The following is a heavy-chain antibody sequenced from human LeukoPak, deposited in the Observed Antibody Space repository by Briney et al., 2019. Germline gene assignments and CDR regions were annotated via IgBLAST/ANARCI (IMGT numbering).Heavy chain of an antibody. J-gene: IGHJ4*02. D-gene: IGHD3-22*01. CDR2: ISAYNGNT. CDR1: GGTSSNYA. V-gene: IGHV1-18*01. CDR3: ARDRTRPSYDSSLNY. Sequence: ASVKVSCKASGGTSSNYAISWVRQAPGQGLEWMGWISAYNGNTNYAQKLQGRVTMTTDTSTSTAYMELRSLRSDDTAVYYCARDRTRPSYDSSLNYWGQGTLVTVSS.